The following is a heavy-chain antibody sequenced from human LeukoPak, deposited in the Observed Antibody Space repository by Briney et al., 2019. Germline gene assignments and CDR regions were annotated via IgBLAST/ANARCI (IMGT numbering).Heavy chain of an antibody. CDR2: IKQDGSEK. CDR3: ARHQATVTTLRPMPFDI. CDR1: GFTFSRYW. J-gene: IGHJ3*02. Sequence: GGSLRLSCAGSGFTFSRYWMSWVRQAPGKGLEWVANIKQDGSEKSYVDSVKSRFTISRDNAKNSLYLQMDSLRAEDTAVYYCARHQATVTTLRPMPFDIWGQGTMVTVSS. V-gene: IGHV3-7*01. D-gene: IGHD4-17*01.